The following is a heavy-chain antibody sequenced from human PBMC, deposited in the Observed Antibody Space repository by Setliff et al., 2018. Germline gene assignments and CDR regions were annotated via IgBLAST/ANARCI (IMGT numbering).Heavy chain of an antibody. CDR3: ARGYYDSYARYYVVGDY. Sequence: SVKVSCKASGGTFSNYGISWVRQAPGQGLEWMGGTIPIFGTTDYAQKFQGRVTIITDDSTSTAFMQLSSLTSEDTAVYYCARGYYDSYARYYVVGDYWGQGTPVTSPQ. J-gene: IGHJ4*02. D-gene: IGHD3-22*01. V-gene: IGHV1-69*05. CDR2: TIPIFGTT. CDR1: GGTFSNYG.